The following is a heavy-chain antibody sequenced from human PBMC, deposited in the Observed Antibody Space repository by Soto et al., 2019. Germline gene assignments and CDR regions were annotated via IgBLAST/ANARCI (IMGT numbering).Heavy chain of an antibody. V-gene: IGHV3-33*01. CDR3: ARDITADPSWYFDL. CDR2: IWYDGSNK. D-gene: IGHD2-21*02. Sequence: QVQLVESGGGVVQPGRSLRLSCAASGFTFSSYGMHWVRQAPGEGLEWVAVIWYDGSNKYYADSVKGRFTISRDNSKNTLYLQMNSLRAEDTAVYYCARDITADPSWYFDLWGRGTLVTVSS. J-gene: IGHJ2*01. CDR1: GFTFSSYG.